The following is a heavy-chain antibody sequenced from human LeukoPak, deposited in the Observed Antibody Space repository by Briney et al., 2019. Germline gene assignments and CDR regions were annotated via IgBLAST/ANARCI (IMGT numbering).Heavy chain of an antibody. CDR1: GFTFSSYA. V-gene: IGHV3-30-3*01. J-gene: IGHJ4*02. D-gene: IGHD4-17*01. Sequence: GGSLGLSCAASGFTFSSYAMHWVRQAPGKGLEWVAVISYDGSNKYYADSVKGRFTISRDNSKNTLYLQMNSLRAEDTAVYYCARHRTGYWGQGTLVTVSS. CDR3: ARHRTGY. CDR2: ISYDGSNK.